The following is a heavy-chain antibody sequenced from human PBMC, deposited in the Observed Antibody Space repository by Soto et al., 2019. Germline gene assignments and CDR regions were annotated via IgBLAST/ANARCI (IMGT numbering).Heavy chain of an antibody. V-gene: IGHV4-34*01. CDR3: ARGAFKLTLYYDFWSGYRGPREFDP. D-gene: IGHD3-3*01. CDR2: INHSGST. J-gene: IGHJ5*02. Sequence: PSETLSLTCAVYGGSFSGYYWSWIRQPPGKGLEWIGEINHSGSTNYNPSLKSRVTISVDTSKNQFSLKLSSLTAADTAVYYCARGAFKLTLYYDFWSGYRGPREFDPWGQGTLVTVSS. CDR1: GGSFSGYY.